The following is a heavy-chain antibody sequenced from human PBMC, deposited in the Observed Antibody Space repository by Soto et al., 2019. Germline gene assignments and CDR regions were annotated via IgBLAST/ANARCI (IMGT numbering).Heavy chain of an antibody. Sequence: GESLKISCQSSGYTFSNFCIGWVRPLPGQGLEWIGIIYPGGHETRYSRSFLGKVTISAEKSINTAYLQWSSLEASDSAFYFCAGSTPSSPYLDVWGQGALVTAS. J-gene: IGHJ4*02. CDR3: AGSTPSSPYLDV. CDR1: GYTFSNFC. V-gene: IGHV5-51*01. D-gene: IGHD6-13*01. CDR2: IYPGGHET.